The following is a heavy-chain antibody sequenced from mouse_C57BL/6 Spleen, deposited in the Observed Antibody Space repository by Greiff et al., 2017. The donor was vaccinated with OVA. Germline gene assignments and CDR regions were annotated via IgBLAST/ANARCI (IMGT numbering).Heavy chain of an antibody. V-gene: IGHV1-39*01. CDR1: GYSFTDYN. Sequence: VQLQQSGPELVKPGASVKISCKASGYSFTDYNMNWVKQSNGKSLEWIGVINPNYGTTSSNQKFKGKATLTVDQSSSPAYMQLYSLTSDDSAVYYGARAGGSRDYSAMDYWGQGTSVTVSA. CDR2: INPNYGTT. D-gene: IGHD1-1*01. CDR3: ARAGGSRDYSAMDY. J-gene: IGHJ4*01.